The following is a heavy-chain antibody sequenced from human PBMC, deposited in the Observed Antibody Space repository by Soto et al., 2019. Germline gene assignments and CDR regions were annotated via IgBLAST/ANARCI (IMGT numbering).Heavy chain of an antibody. Sequence: GESLKISCKASGQRSVNYWIGWVRQMPGKGLEWMGIIYPGDSDTIYSPSFQGQVTISADKSISTAYLQWNSLKASDTAMYYCARPQYSASYYYFDQWGQGTPVTVSS. J-gene: IGHJ4*02. V-gene: IGHV5-51*01. CDR2: IYPGDSDT. CDR1: GQRSVNYW. D-gene: IGHD5-12*01. CDR3: ARPQYSASYYYFDQ.